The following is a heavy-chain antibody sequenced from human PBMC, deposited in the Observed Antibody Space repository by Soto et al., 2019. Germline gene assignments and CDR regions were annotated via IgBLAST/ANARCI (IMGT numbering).Heavy chain of an antibody. J-gene: IGHJ6*02. CDR3: ARINEDSSGYYFYGMDV. Sequence: SGPTLVNPTQTLTLTCTFSGFSLSTSGMCVSWIRQPPGKALEWLALIDWDDDKYYSTSLKTRLTISKDTSKNQVVLTMTNMDPVDTATYYCARINEDSSGYYFYGMDVCGQGTTLTISS. D-gene: IGHD3-22*01. CDR1: GFSLSTSGMC. V-gene: IGHV2-70*01. CDR2: IDWDDDK.